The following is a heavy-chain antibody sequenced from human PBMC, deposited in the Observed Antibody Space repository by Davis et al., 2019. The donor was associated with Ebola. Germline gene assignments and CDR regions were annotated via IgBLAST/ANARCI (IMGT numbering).Heavy chain of an antibody. CDR3: ARGGRGFDY. CDR2: IYSSGTT. CDR1: GGSISPYS. D-gene: IGHD1-26*01. V-gene: IGHV4-59*01. Sequence: SETLSLTCGVSGGSISPYSWTWIRQPPGKGLEWIGYIYSSGTTSCNPSLKSRVTISIDTSKNQFSLKLNSVTAADTAVYYCARGGRGFDYWGRGTLVTVSS. J-gene: IGHJ4*02.